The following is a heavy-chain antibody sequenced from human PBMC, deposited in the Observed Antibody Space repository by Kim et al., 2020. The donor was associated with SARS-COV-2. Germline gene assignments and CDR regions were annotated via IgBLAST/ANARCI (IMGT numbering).Heavy chain of an antibody. D-gene: IGHD1-20*01. CDR3: ARVRYNWNRNDYYFDY. J-gene: IGHJ4*02. V-gene: IGHV1-69*01. Sequence: QKVQGRVTITEDASTGTAYMGLGSLRAEDTAVYYCARVRYNWNRNDYYFDYWGQGTLVTVSS.